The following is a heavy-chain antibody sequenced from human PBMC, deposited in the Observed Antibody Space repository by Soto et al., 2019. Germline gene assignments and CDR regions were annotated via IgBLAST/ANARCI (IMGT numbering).Heavy chain of an antibody. V-gene: IGHV1-2*04. Sequence: GASVKVSCKASGYTFTGYYMHWVRQAPGQGLEWMGWINPNIGGTNYAQKFQGWVTMTRDTSISTAYMELSRLRSDDTAVYYCARGYIDCGGDCYSNWFDPWGQGTLVTVSS. CDR2: INPNIGGT. CDR3: ARGYIDCGGDCYSNWFDP. J-gene: IGHJ5*02. CDR1: GYTFTGYY. D-gene: IGHD2-21*02.